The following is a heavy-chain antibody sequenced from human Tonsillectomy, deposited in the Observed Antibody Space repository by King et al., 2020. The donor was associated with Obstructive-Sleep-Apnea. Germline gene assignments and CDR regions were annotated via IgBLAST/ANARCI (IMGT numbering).Heavy chain of an antibody. J-gene: IGHJ5*02. CDR2: INPNSGDK. Sequence: VQLVESGAEVKKPGSSVKVSCKASGYTFTDYSMHWIRQAPGQGLEWMGWINPNSGDKDYAQEFNGRVTLSGDTSISTAYMELSRLGTDDTAVYYCAGAGYSSSWYSSNWFDPWGQGTLVTVSS. D-gene: IGHD6-13*01. CDR3: AGAGYSSSWYSSNWFDP. CDR1: GYTFTDYS. V-gene: IGHV1-2*02.